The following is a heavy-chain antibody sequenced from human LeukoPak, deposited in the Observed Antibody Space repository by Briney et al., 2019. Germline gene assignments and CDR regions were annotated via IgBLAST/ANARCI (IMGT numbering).Heavy chain of an antibody. CDR3: ARKSGYARDY. D-gene: IGHD5-12*01. J-gene: IGHJ4*02. V-gene: IGHV4-34*01. CDR1: GDSFSGYY. CDR2: INHSGSSA. Sequence: SETLCLTCAVYGDSFSGYYWNWIRQPPGEGLEWIGEINHSGSSANTNPSLKSRVTMSVDMSKNQFSLKLSNVTAADTAVYYCARKSGYARDYWGQGNTVTVSS.